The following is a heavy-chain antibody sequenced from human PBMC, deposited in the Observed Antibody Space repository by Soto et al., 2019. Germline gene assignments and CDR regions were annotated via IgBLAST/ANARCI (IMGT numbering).Heavy chain of an antibody. J-gene: IGHJ4*02. CDR2: IIPIFGTA. D-gene: IGHD3-22*01. CDR1: GGTFSSYA. CDR3: ARDRSYYDSSGSYSPPY. Sequence: ASVKVSCKASGGTFSSYAISWVRQAPGQGLEWMGGIIPIFGTANYAQKFQGRVTITADESTSTAYMELSSLRSEDTAVYYCARDRSYYDSSGSYSPPYWGQGTLVTVSS. V-gene: IGHV1-69*13.